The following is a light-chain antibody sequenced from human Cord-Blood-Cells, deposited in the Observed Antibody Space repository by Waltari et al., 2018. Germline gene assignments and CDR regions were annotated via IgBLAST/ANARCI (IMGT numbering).Light chain of an antibody. V-gene: IGLV3-19*01. J-gene: IGLJ2*01. CDR3: NSRDSRV. Sequence: SSELTQDPAVSVALGQTVRITCQGDSLRSYYASWYQQKPGQGPVLVIYGKNNRPTGIPDRFSGPSSGNTASLTITGAQAEDEADYYCNSRDSRVFGGGTKLTVL. CDR2: GKN. CDR1: SLRSYY.